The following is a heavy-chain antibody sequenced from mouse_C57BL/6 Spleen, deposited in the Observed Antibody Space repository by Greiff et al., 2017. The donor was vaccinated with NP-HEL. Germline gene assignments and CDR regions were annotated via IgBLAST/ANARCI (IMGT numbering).Heavy chain of an antibody. CDR1: GFTFSSYA. J-gene: IGHJ4*01. CDR3: TRVYSNSYYAMDY. Sequence: EVHLVESGEGLVKPGGSLKLSCAASGFTFSSYAMSWVRQTPEKRLEWVAYISSGGDYIYYADTVKGRFTISRDNARNTLYLQMSSLKSEDTAMYYCTRVYSNSYYAMDYWGQGTSVTVSS. CDR2: ISSGGDYI. V-gene: IGHV5-9-1*02. D-gene: IGHD2-5*01.